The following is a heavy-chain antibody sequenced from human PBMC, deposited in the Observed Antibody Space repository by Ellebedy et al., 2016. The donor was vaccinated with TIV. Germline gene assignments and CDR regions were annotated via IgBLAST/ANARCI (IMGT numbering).Heavy chain of an antibody. D-gene: IGHD3-10*01. CDR1: GGSISTYY. CDR3: ARDGVEDYFDY. J-gene: IGHJ4*02. Sequence: MPSETLSLTCTVSGGSISTYYWSWIRQTPGQGLEWIGYVYHTGSTNYNPSLRSRVTLAVDTPKNEFSLKLSSVTTADTAIYYCARDGVEDYFDYWGQGLLVTVSS. V-gene: IGHV4-59*01. CDR2: VYHTGST.